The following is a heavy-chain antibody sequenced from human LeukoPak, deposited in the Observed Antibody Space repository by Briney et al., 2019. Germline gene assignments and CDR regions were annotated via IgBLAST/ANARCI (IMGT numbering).Heavy chain of an antibody. D-gene: IGHD6-13*01. Sequence: PGGSLRLSCAASGFTFSSYAMHWVRQAPGKGLEYVSAISSNGGSTYYANSVKGRFTISRDNSKNTLYLQMNSLRAEDTAVYYCAKDKAAAGRYFDYWGQGTLVTVSS. CDR1: GFTFSSYA. V-gene: IGHV3-64*01. CDR2: ISSNGGST. CDR3: AKDKAAAGRYFDY. J-gene: IGHJ4*02.